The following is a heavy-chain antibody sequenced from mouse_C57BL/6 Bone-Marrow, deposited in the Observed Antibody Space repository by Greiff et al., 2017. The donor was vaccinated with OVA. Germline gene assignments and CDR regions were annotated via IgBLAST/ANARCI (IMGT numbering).Heavy chain of an antibody. CDR2: ISSGSSTI. J-gene: IGHJ1*03. CDR1: GFTFSDYG. Sequence: EVMLVESGGGLVKPGGSLKLSCAASGFTFSDYGMHWVRQAPEKGLEWVAYISSGSSTIYYADTVKGRFTISRDKAKNTLFLPMTSVRSEDTAMYYCARRADYYGSSYDWYFDVWGTGTTVTVSS. D-gene: IGHD1-1*01. CDR3: ARRADYYGSSYDWYFDV. V-gene: IGHV5-17*01.